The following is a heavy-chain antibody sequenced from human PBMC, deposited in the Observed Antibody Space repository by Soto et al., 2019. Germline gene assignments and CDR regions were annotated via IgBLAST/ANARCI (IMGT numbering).Heavy chain of an antibody. J-gene: IGHJ4*02. CDR1: GFTFSSYA. CDR2: ISGSGGST. Sequence: GGSLRLSCAASGFTFSSYAMIWVRQAPGKGLEWVSAISGSGGSTYYADSVKGRFTISRDNSKNTLYLQMNSLRAEDTAVYYCAKDSSRVATVTTARGVWGQGTLVTVSS. D-gene: IGHD4-17*01. V-gene: IGHV3-23*01. CDR3: AKDSSRVATVTTARGV.